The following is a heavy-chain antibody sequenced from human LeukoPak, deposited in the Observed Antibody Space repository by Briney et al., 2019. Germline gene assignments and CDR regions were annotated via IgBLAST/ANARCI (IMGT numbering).Heavy chain of an antibody. Sequence: SETLSLTCTVSGDSIFSTTYYWGWIRQPPGKGPEWIGSIFHSGSTYYNPSLKSRVTISVDTSKNQFSLKLSSVTAADTAVYYCARLNRGVSDYWGQGTLVTVSS. CDR1: GDSIFSTTYY. V-gene: IGHV4-39*01. CDR2: IFHSGST. CDR3: ARLNRGVSDY. D-gene: IGHD3-16*01. J-gene: IGHJ4*02.